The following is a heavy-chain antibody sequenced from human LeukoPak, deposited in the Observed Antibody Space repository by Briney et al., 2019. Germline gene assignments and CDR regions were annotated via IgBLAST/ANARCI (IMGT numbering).Heavy chain of an antibody. Sequence: SQTFSLTCALSGDSVSINSVTWNWIRQSPSRGLEWLGRTYYRSTWYNDYAVSVRGRITVNPDTSKNQFSLHLTSVTPEDTAVYYCARRLTQYDCFDPWGQGILVTVSS. V-gene: IGHV6-1*01. CDR3: ARRLTQYDCFDP. CDR2: TYYRSTWYN. J-gene: IGHJ5*02. D-gene: IGHD2-2*01. CDR1: GDSVSINSVT.